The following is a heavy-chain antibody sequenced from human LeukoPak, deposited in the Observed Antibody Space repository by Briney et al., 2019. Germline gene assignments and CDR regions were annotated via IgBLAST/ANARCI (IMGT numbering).Heavy chain of an antibody. V-gene: IGHV1-2*02. CDR1: GYTFTGYY. CDR3: ARARNVDYYDSSGYLAFDI. CDR2: INPNSGGT. J-gene: IGHJ3*02. D-gene: IGHD3-22*01. Sequence: ASVKVSCKASGYTFTGYYMHWVRQAPGQGLEWMGWINPNSGGTNYAQKFQGRVTMTRDTSISTAYMELSRLRSDDTAVYYCARARNVDYYDSSGYLAFDIWGQGTMVTVSS.